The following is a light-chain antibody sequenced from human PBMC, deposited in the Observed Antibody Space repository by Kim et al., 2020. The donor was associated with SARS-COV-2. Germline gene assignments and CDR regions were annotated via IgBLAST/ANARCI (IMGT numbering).Light chain of an antibody. CDR3: QAWDSSIEV. J-gene: IGLJ2*01. V-gene: IGLV3-1*01. Sequence: VSPGQTASITCSGDKLGDKYACWYQQKPRQAAVLVIYQNSKRPSGITERFSGSNSGNTATLTISATQAMDEADYYCQAWDSSIEVFGGGTELTVL. CDR2: QNS. CDR1: KLGDKY.